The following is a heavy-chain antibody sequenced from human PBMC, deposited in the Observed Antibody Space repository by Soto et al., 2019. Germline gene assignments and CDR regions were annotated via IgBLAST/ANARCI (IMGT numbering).Heavy chain of an antibody. Sequence: QVQLVQSGAEVKKPGASVKVSCKASGYTFTSYGISWVRQAPGQGLEWMGWISAYNGNTNYAQKLQGRVTMTTDTSTSTADMELRRRRSDDTAVYYCARDRGRYCGGDCSNDYWGQGTLVTVSS. V-gene: IGHV1-18*01. D-gene: IGHD2-21*02. CDR1: GYTFTSYG. CDR3: ARDRGRYCGGDCSNDY. CDR2: ISAYNGNT. J-gene: IGHJ4*02.